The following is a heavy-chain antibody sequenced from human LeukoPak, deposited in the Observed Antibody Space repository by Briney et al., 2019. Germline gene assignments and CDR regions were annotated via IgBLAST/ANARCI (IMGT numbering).Heavy chain of an antibody. CDR1: GFTFSSYS. V-gene: IGHV3-21*01. D-gene: IGHD1-26*01. CDR2: ISSSSSYI. Sequence: GGSLRLSCAASGFTFSSYSMNWVRQAPGKGLEWVSSISSSSSYIYYADSVKGRFTISRDNAKSSLYLQMNSLRAEDTAVYYCARTGSYSDYFDYWGQGTLVTVSS. J-gene: IGHJ4*02. CDR3: ARTGSYSDYFDY.